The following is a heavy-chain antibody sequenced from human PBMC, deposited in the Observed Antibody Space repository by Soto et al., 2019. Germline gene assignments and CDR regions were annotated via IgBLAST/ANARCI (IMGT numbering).Heavy chain of an antibody. V-gene: IGHV3-15*04. CDR2: IDKTSAGGTT. CDR1: GFNFRNFW. Sequence: EVQLVESGGRVVGPGGSLRLSGAASGFNFRNFWMTWIRRAPGKGLEWVASIDKTSAGGTTDYDAPVKGRFTITRDDSEKRVFLQMSRLKIDDTAVDYCTTGEKWGPGTVVTVSS. J-gene: IGHJ4*02. CDR3: TTGEK. D-gene: IGHD3-16*01.